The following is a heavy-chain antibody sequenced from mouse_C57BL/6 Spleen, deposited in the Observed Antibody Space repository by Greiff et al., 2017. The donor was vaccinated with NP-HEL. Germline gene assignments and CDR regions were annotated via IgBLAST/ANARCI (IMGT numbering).Heavy chain of an antibody. CDR1: GYTFTSYW. V-gene: IGHV1-52*01. Sequence: QVQLQQPGAELVRPGSSVKMSCKASGYTFTSYWMHWVKQRPIQGLEWIGNIDPSDSDTHYNQKFKDKATLTVDKSSSTAYMQLSSLTSEDSAVYDGARSRNWDVNCWGKGTTLTVSS. J-gene: IGHJ2*01. CDR3: ARSRNWDVNC. CDR2: IDPSDSDT. D-gene: IGHD4-1*01.